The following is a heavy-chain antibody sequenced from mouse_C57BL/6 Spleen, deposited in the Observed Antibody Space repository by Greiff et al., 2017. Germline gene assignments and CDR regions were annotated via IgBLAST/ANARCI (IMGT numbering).Heavy chain of an antibody. J-gene: IGHJ2*01. D-gene: IGHD1-1*01. CDR1: GFNIKDYY. CDR2: IDPEDGET. V-gene: IGHV14-2*01. CDR3: ARDGSSYGYFDY. Sequence: VQLQQSGAELVKPGASVKLSCTASGFNIKDYYMHWVKQRTEQGLEWIGRIDPEDGETEYAPKFQGKATITADTSSNTAYLQLSSLTSEDTAVYYCARDGSSYGYFDYWGQGTTLTVSS.